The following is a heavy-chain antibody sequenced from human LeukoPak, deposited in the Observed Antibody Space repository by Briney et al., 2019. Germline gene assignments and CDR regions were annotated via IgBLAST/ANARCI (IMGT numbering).Heavy chain of an antibody. CDR3: ARHPDSSGYSYCYYGMDV. D-gene: IGHD3-22*01. CDR2: ISTYNDNT. Sequence: ASVKVSCKASGYTFTNYGITWVRQAPGQGLEWMGWISTYNDNTNYAQKLQGRVTMTTDTSTSTAYLELRSLGSDDTAVYYCARHPDSSGYSYCYYGMDVWGQGTTVTVSS. CDR1: GYTFTNYG. V-gene: IGHV1-18*01. J-gene: IGHJ6*02.